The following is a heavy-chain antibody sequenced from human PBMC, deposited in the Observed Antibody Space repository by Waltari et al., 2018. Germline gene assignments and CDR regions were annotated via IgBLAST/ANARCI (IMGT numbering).Heavy chain of an antibody. J-gene: IGHJ6*02. V-gene: IGHV3-30*02. CDR3: AKLTVLLWFGNYYGMDV. Sequence: QVQLVESGGGVVQPGGSLRLSCAASGFTFSSYGMHWVRPAPGKGLEWVAFIRYDGSNKYYADSVKGRFTISRDNSKNTLYLQMNSLRAEDTAVYYCAKLTVLLWFGNYYGMDVWGQGTTVTVSS. CDR2: IRYDGSNK. CDR1: GFTFSSYG. D-gene: IGHD3-10*01.